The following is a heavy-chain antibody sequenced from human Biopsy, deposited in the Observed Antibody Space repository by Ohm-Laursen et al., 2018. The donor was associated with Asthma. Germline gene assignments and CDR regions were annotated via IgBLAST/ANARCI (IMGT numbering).Heavy chain of an antibody. D-gene: IGHD3-9*01. Sequence: ASVKVSCKASGYNFIGFAIHWVRQAPGQRLEWMGWVNTGNGDTKYSQKFQGRVTITGDTSASTAYMELRSLRSEDTATYYCARTYYDFLTGQVKDVFGVWGQGTMVTVSS. CDR1: GYNFIGFA. CDR3: ARTYYDFLTGQVKDVFGV. V-gene: IGHV1-3*04. J-gene: IGHJ3*01. CDR2: VNTGNGDT.